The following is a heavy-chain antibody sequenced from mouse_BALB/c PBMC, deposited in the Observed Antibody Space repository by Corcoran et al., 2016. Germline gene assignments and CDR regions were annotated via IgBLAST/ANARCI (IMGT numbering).Heavy chain of an antibody. J-gene: IGHJ1*01. CDR2: INTYTGEP. CDR3: ARWTYYYGSSYWYFDV. V-gene: IGHV9-3-1*01. CDR1: GYTFTNYG. D-gene: IGHD1-1*01. Sequence: QIQLVQSGPELKKPGETVKISCKASGYTFTNYGMNWVKQAPGKGLKWMGWINTYTGEPTYADDFKGRFAFSLETSDSTAYLQINNLKNEDTATYFCARWTYYYGSSYWYFDVWGAGTTVTVSS.